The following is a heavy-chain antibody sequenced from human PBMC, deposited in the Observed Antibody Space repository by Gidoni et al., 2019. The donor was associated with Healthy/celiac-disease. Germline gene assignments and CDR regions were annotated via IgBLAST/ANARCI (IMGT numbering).Heavy chain of an antibody. CDR2: IIPIFGTA. J-gene: IGHJ6*02. V-gene: IGHV1-69*01. CDR1: GGTFSSYA. Sequence: QVQLVQSGAEVKKPGSSVKVSCKASGGTFSSYAISWVRQAPGQGLEWMGGIIPIFGTANYAQKFQGRVTITADESTSTAYMELSSLRSEDTAVYYCARARYCSSTSCKGQGYYYGMDVWGQGTTVTVSS. CDR3: ARARYCSSTSCKGQGYYYGMDV. D-gene: IGHD2-2*01.